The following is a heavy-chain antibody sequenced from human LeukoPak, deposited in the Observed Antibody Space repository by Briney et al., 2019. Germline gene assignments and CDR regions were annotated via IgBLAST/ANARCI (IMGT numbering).Heavy chain of an antibody. CDR3: ARGRGVRIVRGFDY. Sequence: SETLSLTRAVYGGSFSGYYWSWIRQPPGKGLEWIGEINHSGSTNYNPSLKSRVTISVDTSKNQFSLKLSSVTAADTAVYYCARGRGVRIVRGFDYWGQGTLVTVSS. V-gene: IGHV4-34*01. J-gene: IGHJ4*02. D-gene: IGHD2-15*01. CDR1: GGSFSGYY. CDR2: INHSGST.